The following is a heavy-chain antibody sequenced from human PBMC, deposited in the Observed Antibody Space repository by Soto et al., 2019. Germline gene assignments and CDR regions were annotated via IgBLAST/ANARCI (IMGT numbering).Heavy chain of an antibody. D-gene: IGHD5-18*01. CDR3: AREGPSYGPVYYYGMDV. CDR1: GFTFSSYG. CDR2: IWYDGSNK. J-gene: IGHJ6*02. Sequence: QPGGSLRLSCAASGFTFSSYGMHWVRQAPGKGLEWVAVIWYDGSNKYYADSVKGRFTISRDNSKNTLYLQMNSLRAEDTAVYYCAREGPSYGPVYYYGMDVWGQGTTVTVSS. V-gene: IGHV3-33*01.